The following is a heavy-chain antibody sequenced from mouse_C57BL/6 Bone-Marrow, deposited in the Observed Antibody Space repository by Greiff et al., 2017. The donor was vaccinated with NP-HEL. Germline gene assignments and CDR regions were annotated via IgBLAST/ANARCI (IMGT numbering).Heavy chain of an antibody. CDR3: AREIGGPAMDY. CDR1: GFTLTDYY. D-gene: IGHD1-1*02. Sequence: EVTLVESGAELVKPGASVKLSCTASGFTLTDYYMHWVKQSTEQGLEWIGRIDPGDGETNYAPTFKGRATITADTSSNPAYLQLSSLTSEDTAVYYCAREIGGPAMDYWGQGTSVTVSA. J-gene: IGHJ4*01. V-gene: IGHV14-2*01. CDR2: IDPGDGET.